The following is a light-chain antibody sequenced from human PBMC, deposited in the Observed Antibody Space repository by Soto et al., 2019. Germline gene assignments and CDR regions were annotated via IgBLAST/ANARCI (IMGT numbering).Light chain of an antibody. CDR2: SDD. CDR3: ASWDDSLGGDWV. Sequence: QSVLTQPPSASWTPGQRVTISCSGSSSNIGSNPVNWYQQLPGTAPKLLIYSDDHRSSGVPDRFSGSKSGTSASLAIDGLQSEDEADYYCASWDDSLGGDWVFGGGTKLTVL. V-gene: IGLV1-44*01. CDR1: SSNIGSNP. J-gene: IGLJ3*02.